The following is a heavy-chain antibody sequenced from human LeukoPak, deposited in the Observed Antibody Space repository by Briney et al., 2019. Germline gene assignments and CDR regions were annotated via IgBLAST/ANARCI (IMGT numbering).Heavy chain of an antibody. D-gene: IGHD2/OR15-2a*01. CDR3: ARELLPNAFDI. V-gene: IGHV3-21*01. CDR2: IRSSDTYI. J-gene: IGHJ3*02. Sequence: PGGSLRLSCAASGFTFSSYSMNWVRQAPGKGLEWVSSIRSSDTYIYYADSVRGRFTISRDNAKNSLYLQMNSLRVEDTAVYYCARELLPNAFDIWGQGTMVTVSS. CDR1: GFTFSSYS.